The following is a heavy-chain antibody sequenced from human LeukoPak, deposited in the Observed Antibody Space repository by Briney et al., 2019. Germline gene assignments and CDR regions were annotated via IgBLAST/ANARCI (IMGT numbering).Heavy chain of an antibody. CDR3: ARDFSSGWYARIDY. J-gene: IGHJ4*02. CDR1: GFTFSSYA. D-gene: IGHD6-19*01. V-gene: IGHV3-30-3*01. CDR2: ISYDGSNK. Sequence: PGGSLRLSCAASGFTFSSYAMHWVRQAPGKGLQWVAVISYDGSNKYYADSVKGRFTISRDNSKNTLYLQMNSLRAEDTAVYYCARDFSSGWYARIDYWGQGTLVTVSS.